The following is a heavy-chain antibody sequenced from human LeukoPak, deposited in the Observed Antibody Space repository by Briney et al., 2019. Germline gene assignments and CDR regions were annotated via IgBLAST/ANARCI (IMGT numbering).Heavy chain of an antibody. CDR1: GFTFSSYT. CDR2: ISSSGSST. D-gene: IGHD1-26*01. CDR3: AKGVSGSHAVYFDY. V-gene: IGHV3-23*01. Sequence: PGGSLRLSCAASGFTFSSYTMNWVRQAPGKGLEWVSGISSSGSSTFYADSVKGRFTNSRDNSKNTLYLQMNNLRAEDTAVYYCAKGVSGSHAVYFDYWGQGTLVTVSS. J-gene: IGHJ4*02.